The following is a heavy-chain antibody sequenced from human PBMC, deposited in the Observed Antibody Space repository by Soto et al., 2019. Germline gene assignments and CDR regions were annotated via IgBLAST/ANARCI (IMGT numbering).Heavy chain of an antibody. CDR2: ISGHNGNT. CDR1: GYTFTSYG. J-gene: IGHJ4*02. V-gene: IGHV1-18*01. Sequence: QVQMVQSGAEVKKPGASVKVSCKTSGYTFTSYGISWVRQAPGQGLEWMGWISGHNGNTHYAQKLQDRVTMTKDTSTSTAYMELRSLRSDDTAVYYFAREEWTTVTTIDYWGQGTLVTVSS. D-gene: IGHD4-17*01. CDR3: AREEWTTVTTIDY.